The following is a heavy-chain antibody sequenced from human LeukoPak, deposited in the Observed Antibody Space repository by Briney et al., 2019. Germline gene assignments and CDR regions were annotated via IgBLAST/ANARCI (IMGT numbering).Heavy chain of an antibody. CDR2: IIPILGIA. J-gene: IGHJ6*03. D-gene: IGHD2-8*01. CDR3: ARDLDRMSPNHYYCYYMDV. V-gene: IGHV1-69*04. CDR1: GGTFSSYT. Sequence: SVKVSCKASGGTFSSYTISWVRQAPGQGLEWMGRIIPILGIANYAQKFQGRVTITADKSTSTAYMELSSLRSEDTAVYYCARDLDRMSPNHYYCYYMDVWGKGTTVTVSS.